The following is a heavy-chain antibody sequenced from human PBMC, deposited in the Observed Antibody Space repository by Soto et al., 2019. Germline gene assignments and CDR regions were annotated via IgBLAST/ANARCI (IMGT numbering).Heavy chain of an antibody. CDR3: AREVSYYYGSGSHRAHYYYGMDV. V-gene: IGHV1-18*01. CDR1: GYTFTSYG. Sequence: ASVKVSCKASGYTFTSYGISWVRQAPGQGLEWMGWISAYNGNTNYAQKLQGRVTMTTDTSTSTAYTELRSLRPDDTAVYYCAREVSYYYGSGSHRAHYYYGMDVWGQGTTVTVSS. CDR2: ISAYNGNT. D-gene: IGHD3-10*01. J-gene: IGHJ6*02.